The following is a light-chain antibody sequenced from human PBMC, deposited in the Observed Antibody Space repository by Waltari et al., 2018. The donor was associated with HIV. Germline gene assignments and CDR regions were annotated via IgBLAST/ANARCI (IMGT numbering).Light chain of an antibody. CDR2: GNN. CDR1: TSNIGRNT. CDR3: ASWDDSLNGPV. Sequence: QSVLTQPPSASGTPEQSVTISCYRSTSNIGRNTVSWFQQFPGTAPKVLIYGNNQRPSGVPDRFSGSKSGTSASLAISGLQSEDEADYYCASWDDSLNGPVFGGGTKLTVV. V-gene: IGLV1-44*01. J-gene: IGLJ2*01.